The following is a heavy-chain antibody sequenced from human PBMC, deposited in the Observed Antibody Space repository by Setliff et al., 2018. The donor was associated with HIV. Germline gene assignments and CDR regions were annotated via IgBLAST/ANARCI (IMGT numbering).Heavy chain of an antibody. CDR2: IKQDGSDK. J-gene: IGHJ2*01. CDR1: GFIFSDYY. CDR3: TRDPPTSGRYFDL. V-gene: IGHV3-7*03. Sequence: PGGSLRLSCAASGFIFSDYYMSWVRQAPGKGLEWVANIKQDGSDKDYVDSVKGRFMISRDNAKNSLYLQMNNLRVEDTAVYYCTRDPPTSGRYFDLLGRGTLVTVSS. D-gene: IGHD7-27*01.